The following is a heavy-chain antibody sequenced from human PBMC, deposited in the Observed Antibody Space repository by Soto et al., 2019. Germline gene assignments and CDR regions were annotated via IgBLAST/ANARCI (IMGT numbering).Heavy chain of an antibody. V-gene: IGHV3-15*01. CDR2: LKSETDGGTA. D-gene: IGHD1-1*01. Sequence: PGGSLRLSCATSGLTIDNAWVSWVRQAPGKGLEWVGRLKSETDGGTAEYATPVKGRFTTSGDSSKTIVYLQMNSLRPEDTAVYYCATWHLREHAYDIWGQGTAVTVSS. J-gene: IGHJ3*02. CDR1: GLTIDNAW. CDR3: ATWHLREHAYDI.